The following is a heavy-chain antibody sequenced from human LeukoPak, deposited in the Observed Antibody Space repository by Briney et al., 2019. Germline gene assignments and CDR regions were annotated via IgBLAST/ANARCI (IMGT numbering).Heavy chain of an antibody. V-gene: IGHV1-2*02. CDR1: GYTFTSYY. D-gene: IGHD6-6*01. CDR3: ARDFAAARDNWFDP. CDR2: INPNSGGT. J-gene: IGHJ5*02. Sequence: ASVKVSCKASGYTFTSYYMHWVRQAPGQGLEWMGWINPNSGGTNYAQKFQGRVTMTRDTSISTAYMELSRLRSDDTAVYYCARDFAAARDNWFDPWGQGTLVTVSS.